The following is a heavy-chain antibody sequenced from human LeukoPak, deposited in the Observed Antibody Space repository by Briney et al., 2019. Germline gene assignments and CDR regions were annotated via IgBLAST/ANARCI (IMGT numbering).Heavy chain of an antibody. CDR1: GYTFTGYY. V-gene: IGHV1-2*02. CDR2: INPNSGGT. Sequence: ASVKVSCKASGYTFTGYYMHWVRQAPGQGLEWMGWINPNSGGTNYAQKFQGRVTMTRDTSISTAYMELSRLRSDDTAVYYCARAADYYGSGSYYNYDYWGQGTLVTVSS. CDR3: ARAADYYGSGSYYNYDY. J-gene: IGHJ4*02. D-gene: IGHD3-10*01.